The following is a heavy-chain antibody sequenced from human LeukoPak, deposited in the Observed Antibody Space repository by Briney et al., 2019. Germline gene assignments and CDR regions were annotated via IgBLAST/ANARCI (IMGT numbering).Heavy chain of an antibody. Sequence: SVKVSCTASGGTFSSYAISWVRQAPGQGLEWMGRIIPILGIANYAQNLQGRVTITADKSTSTAYMELSSLRSEDTAVYYCARDIEAAAGTDHWGQGTLVTVSS. CDR1: GGTFSSYA. D-gene: IGHD6-13*01. CDR2: IIPILGIA. CDR3: ARDIEAAAGTDH. V-gene: IGHV1-69*04. J-gene: IGHJ4*02.